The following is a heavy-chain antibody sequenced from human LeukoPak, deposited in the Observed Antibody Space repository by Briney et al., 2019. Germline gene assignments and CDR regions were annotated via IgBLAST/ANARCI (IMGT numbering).Heavy chain of an antibody. J-gene: IGHJ6*02. D-gene: IGHD6-6*01. Sequence: YSMNWVRQAPGKGLEWVSSISSSSSYIYYADSVKGRFTISRDNADNSLYLQMNSLRAEDTAVYYCARGRGYSSSSTGMDVWGRGTTVTVSS. V-gene: IGHV3-21*01. CDR3: ARGRGYSSSSTGMDV. CDR1: YS. CDR2: ISSSSSYI.